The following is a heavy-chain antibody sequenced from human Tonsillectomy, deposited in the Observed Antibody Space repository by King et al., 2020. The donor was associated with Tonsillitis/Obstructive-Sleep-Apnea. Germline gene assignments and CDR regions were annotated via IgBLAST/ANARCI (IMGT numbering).Heavy chain of an antibody. CDR3: ASLTQSTWGSVGDDAFDI. D-gene: IGHD7-27*01. CDR2: IYYSGST. Sequence: QLQESGPGLVKPSETLSLTCTVSGGSISSYYWSWIRQPPGKGLEWIGYIYYSGSTNYNPSLKSRVTISVDTSKNQFSLKLSSVTAADTAVYYCASLTQSTWGSVGDDAFDIWGQGTMVTVSS. V-gene: IGHV4-59*08. J-gene: IGHJ3*02. CDR1: GGSISSYY.